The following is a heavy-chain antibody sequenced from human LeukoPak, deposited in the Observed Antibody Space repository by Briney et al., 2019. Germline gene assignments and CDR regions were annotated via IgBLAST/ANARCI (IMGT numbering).Heavy chain of an antibody. CDR2: INPNSGGT. CDR1: GYTFTGYY. D-gene: IGHD3-22*01. CDR3: ARGAFPYYYDSSGYYFDYFDY. Sequence: GASVKVSCKASGYTFTGYYMHWVRQAPGQGLEWMGWINPNSGGTNYAQKFQGRVTMTRDTSISTAYMELSRLRSDDTAVYYCARGAFPYYYDSSGYYFDYFDYWGQGTLVTVSS. J-gene: IGHJ4*02. V-gene: IGHV1-2*02.